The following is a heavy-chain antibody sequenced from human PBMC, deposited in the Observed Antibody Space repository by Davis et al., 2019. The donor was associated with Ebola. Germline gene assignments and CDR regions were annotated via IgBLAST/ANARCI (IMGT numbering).Heavy chain of an antibody. CDR1: GGSFSGYY. CDR3: ARENIVATIFYYGMDV. V-gene: IGHV4-34*01. D-gene: IGHD5-12*01. J-gene: IGHJ6*04. Sequence: SETLSLTCAVYGGSFSGYYWSWIRQPPGKGLEWIGEINHSGSTNYNPSLKSRVTISVDTSKNQFSLKLSSVTAADTAVYYCARENIVATIFYYGMDVWGKGTTVTVSS. CDR2: INHSGST.